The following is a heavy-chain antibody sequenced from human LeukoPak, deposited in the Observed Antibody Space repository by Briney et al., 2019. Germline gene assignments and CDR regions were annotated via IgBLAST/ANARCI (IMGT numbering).Heavy chain of an antibody. CDR3: ARGRHDITMIVVVMTSVSYYLDV. CDR2: INPSGST. D-gene: IGHD3-22*01. Sequence: PSETLSLTCAVYGGSFSGYHWTWIRQSPGKGLEWIGDINPSGSTYYNPSLKSRLTISVGTSKNQFSLKLRSVTAADTAVYYCARGRHDITMIVVVMTSVSYYLDVWGKGTTVTVS. J-gene: IGHJ6*03. CDR1: GGSFSGYH. V-gene: IGHV4-34*01.